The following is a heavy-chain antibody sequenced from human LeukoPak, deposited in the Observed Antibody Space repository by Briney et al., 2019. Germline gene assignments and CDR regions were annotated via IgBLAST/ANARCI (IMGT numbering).Heavy chain of an antibody. CDR1: GGSVTDYY. D-gene: IGHD7-27*01. J-gene: IGHJ4*02. CDR2: IYYTGT. Sequence: SETLSLTCTVSGGSVTDYYWSWIRQSPGKGLEWIGYIYYTGTSYNPSLKSRVTISADTSRNQFSLKLISVTAADTAVYYCASRKLGNDYWGQGTLVTVSS. CDR3: ASRKLGNDY. V-gene: IGHV4-59*02.